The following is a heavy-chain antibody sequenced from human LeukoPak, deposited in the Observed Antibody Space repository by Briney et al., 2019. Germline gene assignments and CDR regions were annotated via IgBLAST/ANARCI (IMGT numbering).Heavy chain of an antibody. V-gene: IGHV3-15*01. Sequence: GGSLRLSCAASGFTFSNAWMSWVRQAPGKGLEWVGRIKSKTDGGTTDYAAPVKGRFTISRDDSKNTLYLQMNSLKTEDTAVCYCTTGLVGAQDGYWGQGTLVTVSS. CDR1: GFTFSNAW. CDR3: TTGLVGAQDGY. J-gene: IGHJ4*02. CDR2: IKSKTDGGTT. D-gene: IGHD1-26*01.